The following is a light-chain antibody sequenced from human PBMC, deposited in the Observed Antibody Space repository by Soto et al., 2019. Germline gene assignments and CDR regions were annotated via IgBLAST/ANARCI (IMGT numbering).Light chain of an antibody. CDR2: EDN. CDR3: QSYDSSRWV. V-gene: IGLV6-57*03. J-gene: IGLJ3*02. Sequence: NFMLTQPHSVSESPGKTVTISCTRSSGSIASNYVQWYQQRPGSAPTTVIYEDNQRPSGFPDRFSGSIDSSSNSASLTISGLKTEDEADYYCQSYDSSRWVFGGGTKLTVL. CDR1: SGSIASNY.